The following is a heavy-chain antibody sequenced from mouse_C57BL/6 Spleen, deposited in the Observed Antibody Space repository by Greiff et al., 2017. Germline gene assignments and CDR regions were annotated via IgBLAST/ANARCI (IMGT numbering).Heavy chain of an antibody. CDR1: GYAFSSYW. J-gene: IGHJ3*01. CDR3: ARERNYYGSSYLSWFAD. CDR2: IYPGDGDT. D-gene: IGHD1-1*01. V-gene: IGHV1-80*01. Sequence: QVQLKESGAELVKPGASVKISCKASGYAFSSYWMNWVKQRPGKGLEWIGQIYPGDGDTNYNGKFKGKATLTADKSSSTAYMQLSSLTSEDSAVYFCARERNYYGSSYLSWFADWGQGTLVTVSA.